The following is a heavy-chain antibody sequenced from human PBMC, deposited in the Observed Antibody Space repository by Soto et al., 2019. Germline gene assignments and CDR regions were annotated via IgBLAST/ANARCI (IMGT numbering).Heavy chain of an antibody. CDR3: TRWGGDPPTLDY. Sequence: EVQLVESGGGLVQPGGSLKLSCATSGLTFSGSNMHWVRQASGKGLEWAGRIKSKADSYATAYAASVKGRFIVSRDDSQNTAYLQMNSLKTEDTAVYYCTRWGGDPPTLDYWGQGTLVTVSS. J-gene: IGHJ4*02. D-gene: IGHD4-17*01. CDR2: IKSKADSYAT. CDR1: GLTFSGSN. V-gene: IGHV3-73*02.